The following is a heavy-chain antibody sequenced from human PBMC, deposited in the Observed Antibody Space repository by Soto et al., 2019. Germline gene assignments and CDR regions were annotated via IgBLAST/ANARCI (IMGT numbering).Heavy chain of an antibody. CDR1: GGSFSGYY. V-gene: IGHV4-34*01. D-gene: IGHD2-2*01. CDR2: INHSGST. CDR3: ARADIVVVRAAMYGGWFDP. Sequence: QVQLQQWGAGLLKPSETLSLTCAVYGGSFSGYYWSWIRQPPGKGLEWIGEINHSGSTNYNPSLKSRVTLSVDTSKNQVSLKLSSVTAADTAVYYCARADIVVVRAAMYGGWFDPWGQGTLVTVSS. J-gene: IGHJ5*02.